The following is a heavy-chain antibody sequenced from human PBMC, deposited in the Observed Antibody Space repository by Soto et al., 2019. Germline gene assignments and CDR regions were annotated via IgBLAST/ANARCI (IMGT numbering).Heavy chain of an antibody. J-gene: IGHJ3*02. D-gene: IGHD1-26*01. Sequence: SETLSLTCTVSGGSISSYYWSWIRQPAGKGLEWIGRIYTSGSTNYNPSLKSRVTMSVDTSKNQFSLKLSSVTAADTAVYYCARDQGGGSYLVDAFDIWGQGTMVTVSS. CDR2: IYTSGST. CDR3: ARDQGGGSYLVDAFDI. CDR1: GGSISSYY. V-gene: IGHV4-4*07.